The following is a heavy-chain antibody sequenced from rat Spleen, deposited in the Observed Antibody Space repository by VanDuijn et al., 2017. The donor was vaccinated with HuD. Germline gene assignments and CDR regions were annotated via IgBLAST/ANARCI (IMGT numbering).Heavy chain of an antibody. CDR3: ARHGYGKVMDA. CDR2: ISYDGSST. Sequence: EVQLVESGGGLVQPGRSMKLSCAASGFTFSHYDMAWVRQAPKKGLEWVAFISYDGSSTYYRDSVKGRFTISRDNAKSTLYLQMDSLRSEDTATYYCARHGYGKVMDAWGQGASVTVSS. J-gene: IGHJ4*01. D-gene: IGHD1-11*01. V-gene: IGHV5-7*01. CDR1: GFTFSHYD.